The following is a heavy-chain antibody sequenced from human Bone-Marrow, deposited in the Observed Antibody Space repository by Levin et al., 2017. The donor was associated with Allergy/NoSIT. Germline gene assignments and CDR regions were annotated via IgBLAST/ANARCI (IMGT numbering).Heavy chain of an antibody. D-gene: IGHD2-21*02. Sequence: KVSCQGSGYSFANYWIAWVRQMPGIGLEWMGIIYPGASDPYYSPSFQGQVTISADTSINTAYLQWNGLKASDSGMYFCARLRCPASVTDCQAQSAISFDIWGRGTMVTVSS. CDR2: IYPGASDP. V-gene: IGHV5-51*01. CDR3: ARLRCPASVTDCQAQSAISFDI. J-gene: IGHJ3*02. CDR1: GYSFANYW.